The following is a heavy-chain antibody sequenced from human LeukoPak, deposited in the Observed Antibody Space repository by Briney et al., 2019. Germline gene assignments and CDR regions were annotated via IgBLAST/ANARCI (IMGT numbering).Heavy chain of an antibody. CDR3: GRDIVDGGDDY. CDR1: GFTFSYYW. Sequence: PGGSLRLSCAASGFTFSYYWMSWVRQAPGKGLEWVANIKQDGSEKYYVDSVKGRFTISRDNAKNSLYLQMNSLRAEDTAVYYCGRDIVDGGDDYWGQGTLVTVSS. J-gene: IGHJ4*02. V-gene: IGHV3-7*01. CDR2: IKQDGSEK. D-gene: IGHD2-21*02.